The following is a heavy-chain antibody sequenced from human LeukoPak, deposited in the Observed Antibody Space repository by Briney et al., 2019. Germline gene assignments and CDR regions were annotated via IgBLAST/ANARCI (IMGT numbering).Heavy chain of an antibody. V-gene: IGHV3-21*01. CDR3: ARSYYGSGSSFHFDY. J-gene: IGHJ4*02. CDR2: ISRSSSYI. D-gene: IGHD3-10*01. Sequence: GGSLTLSCAASGFTFSSYSMNWVRQAPGKGLEWVSSISRSSSYIYYAASVKGRFTIARDNAKNSLYLQTNSLRAEDTAVYYCARSYYGSGSSFHFDYWGQGTLVTVSS. CDR1: GFTFSSYS.